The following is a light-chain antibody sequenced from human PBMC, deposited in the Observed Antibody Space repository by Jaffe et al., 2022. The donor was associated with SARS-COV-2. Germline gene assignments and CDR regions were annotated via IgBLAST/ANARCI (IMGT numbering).Light chain of an antibody. CDR2: WAS. Sequence: DIVMTQSPDSLAVSLGERATINCKSSQSLLYSSDSKNYLAWYQQKPGQPPKLLINWASARESGVPDRFSGSGSGTDFTLTISSLQAEDVAVYYCQQYWGVPLTFGPGTKVDIK. J-gene: IGKJ3*01. V-gene: IGKV4-1*01. CDR3: QQYWGVPLT. CDR1: QSLLYSSDSKNY.